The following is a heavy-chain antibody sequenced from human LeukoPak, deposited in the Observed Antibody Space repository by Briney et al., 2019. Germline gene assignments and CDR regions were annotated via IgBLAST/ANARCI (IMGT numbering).Heavy chain of an antibody. D-gene: IGHD6-13*01. V-gene: IGHV3-30*04. CDR3: ARDSIAAAGKV. J-gene: IGHJ4*02. CDR1: GFTFSSYA. CDR2: ISYDGSNK. Sequence: GGSLRLSCAASGFTFSSYAMHWVRQAPGKGLEWVAVISYDGSNKYYADSVKGRFTISRDNSKNTLYLQMNSLRAEDTAVYYCARDSIAAAGKVWGQGTLVTVSS.